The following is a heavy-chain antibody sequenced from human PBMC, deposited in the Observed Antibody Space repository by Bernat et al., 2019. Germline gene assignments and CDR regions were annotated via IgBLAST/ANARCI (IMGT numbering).Heavy chain of an antibody. Sequence: EVQLVESGGGLVQPGQSLRLSCTASGFTFGDYAMSWVRQAPGKGLEWVGFIRSKAYGGTTEYAASVKGRFTISRDDSKSIAYLQMNSLKTEDTAVYYCTRASRCSSTSCPRDYYYYYMDVWGKGTTVTVSS. D-gene: IGHD2-2*01. CDR3: TRASRCSSTSCPRDYYYYYMDV. J-gene: IGHJ6*03. CDR2: IRSKAYGGTT. V-gene: IGHV3-49*04. CDR1: GFTFGDYA.